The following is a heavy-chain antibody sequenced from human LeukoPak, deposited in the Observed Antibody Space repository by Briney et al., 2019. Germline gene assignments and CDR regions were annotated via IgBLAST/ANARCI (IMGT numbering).Heavy chain of an antibody. CDR2: IYTSGST. Sequence: PSETLSLTCTVSGDSISSGSYDWSWIRQPAGKGLGWIGRIYTSGSTNYNPSLKSRVTISVDTSRNQFSLKLSSVTAADTAVYYCARCYDFWSGYHDYWGRGTLVTVSS. CDR3: ARCYDFWSGYHDY. V-gene: IGHV4-61*02. J-gene: IGHJ4*02. D-gene: IGHD3-3*01. CDR1: GDSISSGSYD.